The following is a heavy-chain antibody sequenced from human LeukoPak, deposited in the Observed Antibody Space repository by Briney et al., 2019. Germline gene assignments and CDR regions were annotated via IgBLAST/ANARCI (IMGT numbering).Heavy chain of an antibody. Sequence: GGSLRLSCAASGFTFSDYYMSWIRQAPGKGLEWVSSISSSSSYIYYADSVKGRFTISRDNAKNSLYLQMNSLRAEDTAVYYCARDGYYDSSGYPSYWGQGTLVTVSS. CDR3: ARDGYYDSSGYPSY. D-gene: IGHD3-22*01. CDR1: GFTFSDYY. V-gene: IGHV3-11*06. CDR2: ISSSSSYI. J-gene: IGHJ4*02.